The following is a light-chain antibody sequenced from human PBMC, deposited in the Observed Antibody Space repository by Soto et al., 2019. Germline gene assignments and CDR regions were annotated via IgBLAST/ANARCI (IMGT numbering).Light chain of an antibody. CDR2: VAS. CDR1: QGISNY. Sequence: DIQMTQSPSSLSASVGDRVTITCRASQGISNYLACYQQQPGKVPKLLSYVASTLQSGVPSRFSCCGYGTDFTFTISRLQPEDVASYYCQKYNSAQWTFDQWSQVEIK. J-gene: IGKJ1*01. CDR3: QKYNSAQWT. V-gene: IGKV1-27*01.